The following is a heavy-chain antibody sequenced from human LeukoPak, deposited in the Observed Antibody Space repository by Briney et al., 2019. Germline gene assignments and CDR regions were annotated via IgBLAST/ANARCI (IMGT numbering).Heavy chain of an antibody. Sequence: GGSLRLSCAASGFTFSSYSMNWVRQAPGKGLEWVAVISYDGSNKYYADSVKGRFTISRDNSKNTLYLQMNSLRAEDTAVYYCARVAYGDYIGVDYWGQGTLVTVSS. V-gene: IGHV3-30*03. CDR1: GFTFSSYS. CDR3: ARVAYGDYIGVDY. D-gene: IGHD4-17*01. J-gene: IGHJ4*02. CDR2: ISYDGSNK.